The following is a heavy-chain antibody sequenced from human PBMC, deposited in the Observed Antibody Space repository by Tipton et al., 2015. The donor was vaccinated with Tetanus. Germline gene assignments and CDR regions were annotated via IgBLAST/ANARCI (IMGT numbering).Heavy chain of an antibody. J-gene: IGHJ4*02. CDR2: MFYGGSP. CDR3: ARVPYYNGGGYFDY. D-gene: IGHD3-10*01. V-gene: IGHV4-61*01. CDR1: GGSVSSGSYY. Sequence: TLSLTCTVSGGSVSSGSYYWSWIRQRPGKGLEWIGYMFYGGSPKYNPSLKSRFTILVDKSKNQLSLKLRSVTAADTAVYFCARVPYYNGGGYFDYWGQGTLVTVSS.